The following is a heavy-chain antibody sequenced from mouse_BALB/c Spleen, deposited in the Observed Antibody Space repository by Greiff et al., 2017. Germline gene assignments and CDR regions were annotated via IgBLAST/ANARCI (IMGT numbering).Heavy chain of an antibody. Sequence: VQLQQSGPELVKPGASVKISCKASGYTFTDYYINWVKQKPGQGLEWIGWIYPGSGNTKYNEKFKGKATLTVDTSSSTAYMLLSSLTSEDTAVYFCARWELGEAYYAMDYWGQGTSVTVSS. D-gene: IGHD3-3*01. J-gene: IGHJ4*01. CDR3: ARWELGEAYYAMDY. CDR1: GYTFTDYY. V-gene: IGHV1-84*02. CDR2: IYPGSGNT.